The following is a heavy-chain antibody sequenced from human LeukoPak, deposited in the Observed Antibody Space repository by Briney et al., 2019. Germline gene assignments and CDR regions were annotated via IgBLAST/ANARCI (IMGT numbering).Heavy chain of an antibody. D-gene: IGHD1-26*01. Sequence: PGGSLRLSCAASGFTFSHYNMNWVRQAPGKGLEWVSSISTSSSYIYYADSVKGRFTVSRDNAKNPLYLQMNSLRAEDTAVYYCARCLGSGSYLFDAFDIWGPGTMVTVSS. V-gene: IGHV3-21*01. CDR3: ARCLGSGSYLFDAFDI. CDR1: GFTFSHYN. J-gene: IGHJ3*02. CDR2: ISTSSSYI.